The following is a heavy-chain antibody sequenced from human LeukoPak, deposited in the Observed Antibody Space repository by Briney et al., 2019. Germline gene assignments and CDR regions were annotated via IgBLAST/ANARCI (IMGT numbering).Heavy chain of an antibody. CDR2: IYHSGST. V-gene: IGHV4-38-2*02. CDR3: ARDGYYYDSSGYYYYSEVLSSFDY. CDR1: GYSISSGYY. J-gene: IGHJ4*02. Sequence: SETLSLPCTVSGYSISSGYYWSWIRQPPGKGLEWIGSIYHSGSTYYNPSLKSRVTISVDTSKNQFSLKLSSVTAADTAVYYCARDGYYYDSSGYYYYSEVLSSFDYWGQGTLVTVSS. D-gene: IGHD3-22*01.